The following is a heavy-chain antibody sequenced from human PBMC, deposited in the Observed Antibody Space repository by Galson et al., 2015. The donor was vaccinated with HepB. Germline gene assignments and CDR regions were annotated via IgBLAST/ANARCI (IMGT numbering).Heavy chain of an antibody. CDR3: AIGNIGGDYFNAFDI. CDR1: GGSFSGYY. Sequence: TLSLTCAVYGGSFSGYYWSWIRQPPGKGLEWIGEINHSGSTNYNPSLKSRVTISVDTSKNQFSLKLSSVTAADTAVYYCAIGNIGGDYFNAFDIWGQGTMVTVSS. J-gene: IGHJ3*02. V-gene: IGHV4-34*01. D-gene: IGHD4-17*01. CDR2: INHSGST.